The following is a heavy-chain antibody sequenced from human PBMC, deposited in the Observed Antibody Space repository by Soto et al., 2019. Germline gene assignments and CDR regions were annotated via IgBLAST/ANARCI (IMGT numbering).Heavy chain of an antibody. CDR3: AKDRFQYDSSGQGDY. CDR1: GYAFTDYG. V-gene: IGHV1-18*04. J-gene: IGHJ4*02. Sequence: QVQLVQSGAEVRKPGASVTVSCKASGYAFTDYGISWVRQVPGQGLEWVGWISTKTGNTNYAQIVQGRVTLTTDTSASTAFLELRSLRSDDTAIYYCAKDRFQYDSSGQGDYWGQGTLVTVSS. D-gene: IGHD3-22*01. CDR2: ISTKTGNT.